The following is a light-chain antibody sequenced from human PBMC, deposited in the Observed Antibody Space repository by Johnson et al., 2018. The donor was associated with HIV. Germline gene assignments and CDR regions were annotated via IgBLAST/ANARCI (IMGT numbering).Light chain of an antibody. CDR1: SSNIGNNY. V-gene: IGLV1-51*01. Sequence: QSVLTQPPSVSAAPGQKVTISCSGSSSNIGNNYVSWYQQLPGTAPKLLIYDNDKRPSGIPDRFSASKSDTSATLGITGLQTGDEADYYCGTWDSSLSVYVFATGTKVTV. J-gene: IGLJ1*01. CDR3: GTWDSSLSVYV. CDR2: DND.